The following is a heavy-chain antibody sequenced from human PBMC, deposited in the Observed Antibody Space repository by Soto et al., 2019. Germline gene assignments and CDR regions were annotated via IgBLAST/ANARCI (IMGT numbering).Heavy chain of an antibody. V-gene: IGHV4-30-2*01. Sequence: SETLSLTCAVSGGSISSGGYSWSWIRQPPGKGLEWIGYIYHSGSTYYNPSLKSRVTISVDRSKNQFSLKLSSVTAADTAVYYCARGRFTIFGVVYWFDPWGQGTLVTVSS. CDR2: IYHSGST. CDR1: GGSISSGGYS. J-gene: IGHJ5*02. CDR3: ARGRFTIFGVVYWFDP. D-gene: IGHD3-3*01.